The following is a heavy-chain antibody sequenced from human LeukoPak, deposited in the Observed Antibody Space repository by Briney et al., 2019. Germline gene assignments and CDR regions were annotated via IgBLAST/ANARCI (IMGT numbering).Heavy chain of an antibody. V-gene: IGHV3-23*01. D-gene: IGHD3-9*01. CDR1: GFIFRNYA. CDR2: ITGSGDTT. CDR3: AKWGDYDILTGYYLSDF. J-gene: IGHJ4*02. Sequence: QPGASLRLSCAASGFIFRNYAMSWVRQAPGKGLEWVSAITGSGDTTYYADSVKGRFTISRDNSKNTLYVEMNTLRAEDTAVYYCAKWGDYDILTGYYLSDFWGQGTLVTVSS.